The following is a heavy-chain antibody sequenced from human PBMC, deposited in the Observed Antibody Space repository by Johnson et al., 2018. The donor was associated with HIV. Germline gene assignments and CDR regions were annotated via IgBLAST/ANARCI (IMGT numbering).Heavy chain of an antibody. V-gene: IGHV3-7*01. J-gene: IGHJ3*02. D-gene: IGHD5-24*01. Sequence: VQLVESGGGLVQPGGSLRLSCAASGFTFSSYWMSWVRQAPGKGLEWVANIKQDGGKKYYVDSVKGRFTISRDNAKNSLYLQMNSLRAEDTAVYYCARALGRDGYRNDAFDIWGQGTMVTVSS. CDR3: ARALGRDGYRNDAFDI. CDR1: GFTFSSYW. CDR2: IKQDGGKK.